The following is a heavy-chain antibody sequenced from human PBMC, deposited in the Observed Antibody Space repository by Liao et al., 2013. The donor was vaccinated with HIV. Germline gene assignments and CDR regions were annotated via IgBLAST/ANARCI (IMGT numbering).Heavy chain of an antibody. CDR1: AGSISSYY. CDR2: ISSDGST. CDR3: ARENGYNYGSYYYYYYMDV. D-gene: IGHD5-18*01. Sequence: QAQLQESGPGLVKPSETLSLTCTVSAGSISSYYWSWIRQPAGKGLEWIGRISSDGSTNYNPSLRSRLTMSLDTSKNQFSLKLTSVTAADTAVYYCARENGYNYGSYYYYYYMDVWGKGTTVTVSS. J-gene: IGHJ6*03. V-gene: IGHV4-4*07.